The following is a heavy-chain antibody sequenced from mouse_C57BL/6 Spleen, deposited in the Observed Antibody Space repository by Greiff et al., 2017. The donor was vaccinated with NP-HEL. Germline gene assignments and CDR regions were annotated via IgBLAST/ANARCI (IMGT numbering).Heavy chain of an antibody. CDR2: IYPGDGDT. CDR3: SPYDCYHYAMHS. Sequence: QVQLQQSGPELVKPGASVKISCKASGYAFSSSWMNWVKQRPGKGLEWIGRIYPGDGDTNYNGKFKGKATLTADKSSSTAYMQLSSLTSEDSAVFFFSPYDCYHYAMHSYCQGTSVTLSS. D-gene: IGHD2-3*01. J-gene: IGHJ4*01. CDR1: GYAFSSSW. V-gene: IGHV1-82*01.